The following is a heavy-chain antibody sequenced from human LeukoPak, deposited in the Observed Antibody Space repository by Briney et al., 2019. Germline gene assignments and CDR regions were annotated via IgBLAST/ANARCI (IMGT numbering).Heavy chain of an antibody. CDR1: GYTLTGYY. J-gene: IGHJ4*02. Sequence: GASVKVSCKASGYTLTGYYMHWVRQAPGQGLEWMGWINPNSGGTNYAQKFQGRVTMTRDTSITTAYMELSRLRSDDTAVYYCARDRGIQLWLQYYFDYWGQGTLVTVSS. V-gene: IGHV1-2*02. CDR2: INPNSGGT. CDR3: ARDRGIQLWLQYYFDY. D-gene: IGHD5-18*01.